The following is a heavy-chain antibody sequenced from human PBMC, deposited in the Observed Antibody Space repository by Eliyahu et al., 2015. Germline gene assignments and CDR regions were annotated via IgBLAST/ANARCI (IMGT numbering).Heavy chain of an antibody. D-gene: IGHD3-10*01. V-gene: IGHV1-18*01. J-gene: IGHJ3*02. Sequence: QVQLVQSGAEVKKPGASVXVSCKXSGYTFTSXGISWVRQAPGQGLEWMGWISAYNGNTNYAQKLQGRVTMTTDTSTSTAYMELRSLRSDDTAVYYCASRLWFGEFQKDAFDIWGQGTMVTVSS. CDR1: GYTFTSXG. CDR3: ASRLWFGEFQKDAFDI. CDR2: ISAYNGNT.